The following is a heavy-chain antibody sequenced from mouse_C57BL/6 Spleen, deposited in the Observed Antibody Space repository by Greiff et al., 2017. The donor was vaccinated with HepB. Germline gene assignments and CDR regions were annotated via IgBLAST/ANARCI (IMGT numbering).Heavy chain of an antibody. Sequence: DVMLVESGGGLVKPGGSLKLSCAASGFTFSDYGMHWVRQAPEKGLEWVAYISSGSSTIYYADTVKGRFTISRDNAKNTLFLQMTSLRSEDTAMYYCARGWPGFYYYAMDYWGQGTSVTVSS. V-gene: IGHV5-17*01. D-gene: IGHD2-3*01. CDR3: ARGWPGFYYYAMDY. CDR2: ISSGSSTI. CDR1: GFTFSDYG. J-gene: IGHJ4*01.